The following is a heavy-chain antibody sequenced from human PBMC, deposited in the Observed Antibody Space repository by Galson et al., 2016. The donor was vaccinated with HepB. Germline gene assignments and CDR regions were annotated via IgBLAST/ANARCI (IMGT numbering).Heavy chain of an antibody. Sequence: SETLSLTCTVSGGSISSYYWNWIRQPPGKGLEWIGYIYYSGSTNYNPSLKSRVTISVDTSKNQFSLKLSSVTAADTAVYYCARRRAIAVATGTYWYFDLWGRGTLVTVSS. D-gene: IGHD6-13*01. CDR1: GGSISSYY. CDR2: IYYSGST. J-gene: IGHJ2*01. V-gene: IGHV4-59*08. CDR3: ARRRAIAVATGTYWYFDL.